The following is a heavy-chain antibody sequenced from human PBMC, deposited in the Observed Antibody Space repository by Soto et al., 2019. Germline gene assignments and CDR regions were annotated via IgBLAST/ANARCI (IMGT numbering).Heavy chain of an antibody. CDR3: ARDEVLQWLVGYFQH. CDR1: GYTFTSYG. V-gene: IGHV1-18*01. CDR2: ISAYNGNT. Sequence: ASVKVSFKASGYTFTSYGISWVRQAPGQGLEWMGWISAYNGNTNYAQKLQGRVTMTTDTSTSTAYMELRSLRSDDTAVYYCARDEVLQWLVGYFQHWGQGTLVTVSS. J-gene: IGHJ1*01. D-gene: IGHD6-19*01.